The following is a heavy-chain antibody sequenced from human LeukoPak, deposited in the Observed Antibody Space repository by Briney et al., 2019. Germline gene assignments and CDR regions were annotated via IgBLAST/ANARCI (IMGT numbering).Heavy chain of an antibody. J-gene: IGHJ5*02. CDR1: GGSISGYY. V-gene: IGHV4-59*08. CDR2: IYYSGST. Sequence: SETLSLTCTVSGGSISGYYWSWIRQPPGKGLEWIGYIYYSGSTNYNPSLKSRVTISVDTSKNQFSLKLNSVTAADTAVYYCSRQGSSGWYTATWGQGTLVIVSS. CDR3: SRQGSSGWYTAT. D-gene: IGHD6-19*01.